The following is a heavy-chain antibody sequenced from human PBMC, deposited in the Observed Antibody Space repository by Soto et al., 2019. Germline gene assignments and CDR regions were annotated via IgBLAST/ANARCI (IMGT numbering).Heavy chain of an antibody. CDR1: GYTFSTYA. D-gene: IGHD1-1*01. J-gene: IGHJ6*02. CDR3: ARGKGMEENDVYYGLDI. Sequence: GAAVKVSSKASGYTFSTYAMHCVRQAPGQSLEWMGWLNGGTGQTRYSQKFQDRVIITRDTSASPGYTEVSSQTSADTAVYYCARGKGMEENDVYYGLDIGGPGTPLIVSS. V-gene: IGHV1-3*01. CDR2: LNGGTGQT.